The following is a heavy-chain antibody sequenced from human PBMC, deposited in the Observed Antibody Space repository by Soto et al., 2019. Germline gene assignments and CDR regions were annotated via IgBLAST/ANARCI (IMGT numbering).Heavy chain of an antibody. CDR3: AREKVITIFGVVPPRAFDI. D-gene: IGHD3-3*01. CDR2: INPNSGGT. V-gene: IGHV1-2*04. CDR1: GYTFTGYY. J-gene: IGHJ3*02. Sequence: ASVKVSCKASGYTFTGYYMHWVRQAPGQGLEWMGWINPNSGGTNYAQKFQGWVTMTRDTSISTAYLELSRLRSDDTAVYYCAREKVITIFGVVPPRAFDIWGQRTMVTVSS.